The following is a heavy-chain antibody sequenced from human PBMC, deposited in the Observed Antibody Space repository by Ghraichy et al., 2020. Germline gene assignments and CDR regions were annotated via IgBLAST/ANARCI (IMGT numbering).Heavy chain of an antibody. CDR2: INQGGSEK. J-gene: IGHJ6*02. Sequence: GGSLRLSCAASGFTFSSYWMTWVRQVPGRGLEWVAYINQGGSEKDYMDSVKGRFAISRDNAEKSVYLQMNSLRVEDTAVYDCARGHYGMDVWGQGTTVTVSS. V-gene: IGHV3-7*03. CDR3: ARGHYGMDV. CDR1: GFTFSSYW.